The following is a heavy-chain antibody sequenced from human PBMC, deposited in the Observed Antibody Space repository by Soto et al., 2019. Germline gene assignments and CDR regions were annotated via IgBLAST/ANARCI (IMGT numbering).Heavy chain of an antibody. D-gene: IGHD6-13*01. V-gene: IGHV1-18*01. Sequence: GASVKLSCEACGYSFTSYGISWVRQAPGQGLEWMGWINAYNGNTKYAQKFQGRVTITRDTSASTAYMELSSLRSEDTAVYYCASAPSIAAVLRGALGWFDPWDQGTLVTVSS. CDR1: GYSFTSYG. CDR2: INAYNGNT. CDR3: ASAPSIAAVLRGALGWFDP. J-gene: IGHJ5*02.